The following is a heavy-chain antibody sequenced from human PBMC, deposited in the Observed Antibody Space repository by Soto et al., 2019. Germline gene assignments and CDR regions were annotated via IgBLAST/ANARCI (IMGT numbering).Heavy chain of an antibody. Sequence: PGGSLRLSCAASGFTFSSYSMNWVRQAPGKGLEWVPSISSSSSYIYYADSVKGRFTISRDNAKNSLYLQMNSLRAEDTAVYYCAREYYYDSSGYYAYYFDYWGQGTLVTVSS. D-gene: IGHD3-22*01. J-gene: IGHJ4*02. CDR1: GFTFSSYS. CDR2: ISSSSSYI. CDR3: AREYYYDSSGYYAYYFDY. V-gene: IGHV3-21*01.